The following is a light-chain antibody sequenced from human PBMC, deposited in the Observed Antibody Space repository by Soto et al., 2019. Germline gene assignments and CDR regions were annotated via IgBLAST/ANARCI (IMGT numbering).Light chain of an antibody. V-gene: IGLV2-14*01. CDR1: SSDVGGYNH. CDR2: NVS. Sequence: QSVLTQPASVSGSPGQSITISCTGTSSDVGGYNHIFWYQQHPGKVPQLLIYNVSHRPSGVSNRFSGSKSGNTASLTISGLQAEDEADYHCSSYTSGSPYVVFGGGTKVTVL. CDR3: SSYTSGSPYVV. J-gene: IGLJ2*01.